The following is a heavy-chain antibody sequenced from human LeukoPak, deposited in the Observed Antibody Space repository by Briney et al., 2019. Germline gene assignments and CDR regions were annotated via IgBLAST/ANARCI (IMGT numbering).Heavy chain of an antibody. J-gene: IGHJ4*02. CDR2: IYYSGST. CDR1: GGSISSSSYY. Sequence: SETLSLTCTVSGGSISSSSYYWGWIRQPPGKGLEWIGSIYYSGSTYYNPSLKSRVTISVDTSKNQFSLKLSSVTAADTAVYYCASRGYYYGSGSYIPHPFDYWGQGTLVTVSS. D-gene: IGHD3-10*01. V-gene: IGHV4-39*01. CDR3: ASRGYYYGSGSYIPHPFDY.